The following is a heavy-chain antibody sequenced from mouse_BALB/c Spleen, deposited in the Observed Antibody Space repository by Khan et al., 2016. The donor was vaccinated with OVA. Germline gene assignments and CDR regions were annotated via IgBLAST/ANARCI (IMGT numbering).Heavy chain of an antibody. V-gene: IGHV6-3*01. CDR1: GFTFSSYW. CDR3: TALGGALEY. D-gene: IGHD3-3*01. CDR2: IRLKSDNYAT. Sequence: EVKLEESGGGLVQPGGSMKLSCVASGFTFSSYWMSWVRQSPEKGLEWVAEIRLKSDNYATHYAESVKGKIAISRDDSKSRLYLQMNTLKNEDTGIYDCTALGGALEYWGQGTSVTVSS. J-gene: IGHJ4*01.